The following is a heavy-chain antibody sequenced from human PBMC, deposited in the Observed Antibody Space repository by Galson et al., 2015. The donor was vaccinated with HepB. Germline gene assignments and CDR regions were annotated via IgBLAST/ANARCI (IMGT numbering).Heavy chain of an antibody. CDR3: ATTKFGNGAYWTFEM. J-gene: IGHJ4*03. CDR2: ITPSGDNT. D-gene: IGHD4/OR15-4a*01. CDR1: GFTFRNYA. V-gene: IGHV3-23*01. Sequence: SLRLSCAASGFTFRNYAMSWVRQAPGKGLEWVSAITPSGDNTYSADSVKGRFTVARDNAKNTVFLQMTSLRDDDTGVYYCATTKFGNGAYWTFEMWGQGTLVIVS.